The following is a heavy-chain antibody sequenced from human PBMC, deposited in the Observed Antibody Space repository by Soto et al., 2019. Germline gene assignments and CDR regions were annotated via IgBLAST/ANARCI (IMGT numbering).Heavy chain of an antibody. CDR3: AKDSSEMAEMAYFDY. CDR2: ISWDGGST. V-gene: IGHV3-43*01. J-gene: IGHJ4*02. CDR1: GFTFDDYT. Sequence: EVQLVESGGVVVQPGGSLRLSCAASGFTFDDYTMHWVRQAPGKGLEWVSLISWDGGSTYYADSVKGRFTISRDNSKNSLYLQMNSLRTEDTALYYCAKDSSEMAEMAYFDYWGQGTLVTVSS.